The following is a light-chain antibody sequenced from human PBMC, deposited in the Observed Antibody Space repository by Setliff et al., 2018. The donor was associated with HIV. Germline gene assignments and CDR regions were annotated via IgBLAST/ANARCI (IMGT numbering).Light chain of an antibody. J-gene: IGLJ1*01. Sequence: QSALAQPASVSGSPGQSITISCTGTSSDVGGSNYVSWYQQHPGKAPKLMIYEVSNRPSWVSNRFSGSKSGNPASLTISGLQAEDEADYYCSSYTFSSTPYVFGTGTKVTVL. CDR2: EVS. CDR1: SSDVGGSNY. V-gene: IGLV2-14*01. CDR3: SSYTFSSTPYV.